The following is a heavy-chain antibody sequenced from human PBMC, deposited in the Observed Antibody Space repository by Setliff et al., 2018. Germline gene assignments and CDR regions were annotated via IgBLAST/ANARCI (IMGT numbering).Heavy chain of an antibody. D-gene: IGHD3-10*01. J-gene: IGHJ4*02. CDR1: GYTFSSYA. CDR3: ARRPRAVYGSGLRNWFLDY. Sequence: ASVKVSCKHSGYTFSSYAISWVRQAPGQGLEWLGWISVSSGNTDYAQNFQGRVTMTADTPTSTAYTELRSLTSDDTAVYYCARRPRAVYGSGLRNWFLDYWGQGTLVTVSS. CDR2: ISVSSGNT. V-gene: IGHV1-18*01.